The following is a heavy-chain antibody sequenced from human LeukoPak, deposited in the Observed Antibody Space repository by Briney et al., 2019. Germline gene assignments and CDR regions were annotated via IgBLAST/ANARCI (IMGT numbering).Heavy chain of an antibody. D-gene: IGHD4-23*01. Sequence: SETLSLTCTVSGGSISSSSYYWGWIRQPAGKGLEWIGRIYTSGSTNYNPSLKSRVTISVDTSKNQFSLKLSSVTAADTAVYYCARATVVSGYYYYYYMDVWGKGTTVTISS. V-gene: IGHV4-61*02. CDR1: GGSISSSSYY. CDR2: IYTSGST. CDR3: ARATVVSGYYYYYYMDV. J-gene: IGHJ6*03.